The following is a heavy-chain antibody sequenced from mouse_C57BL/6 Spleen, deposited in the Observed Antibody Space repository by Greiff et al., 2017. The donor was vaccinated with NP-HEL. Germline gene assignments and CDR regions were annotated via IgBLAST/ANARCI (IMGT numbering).Heavy chain of an antibody. J-gene: IGHJ1*03. CDR2: IDPSDSET. V-gene: IGHV1-52*01. CDR1: GYTFTSYW. CDR3: VCGHEGYFDV. D-gene: IGHD1-1*02. Sequence: QVQLQQPGAELVRPGSSVKLSCKASGYTFTSYWMHWVKQRPIQGLEWIGNIDPSDSETHYNQKFKDKATLTVDKSSSTADMQLSSRTSEDSAVYYRVCGHEGYFDVWGTGTTVTVSS.